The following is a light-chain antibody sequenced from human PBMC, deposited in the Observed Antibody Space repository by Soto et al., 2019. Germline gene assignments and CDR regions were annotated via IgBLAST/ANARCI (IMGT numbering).Light chain of an antibody. J-gene: IGLJ3*02. CDR3: SSYTSSTTWV. Sequence: QSALTQPASVSGSPGQSITISCTGTGSDVGFSKFVSWHQQHPGKAPKLIIYEVSDRPSGVSNRFSGSKSGNTASLTISGLQAEDEADYYYSSYTSSTTWVFGGGTKVTVL. V-gene: IGLV2-14*01. CDR2: EVS. CDR1: GSDVGFSKF.